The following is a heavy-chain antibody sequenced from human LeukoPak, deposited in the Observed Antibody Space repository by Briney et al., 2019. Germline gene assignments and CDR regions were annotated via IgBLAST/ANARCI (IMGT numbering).Heavy chain of an antibody. Sequence: GGSLRLSCAASGFTYSSYEMNWVRQAPGKGLEWVSYISSSGSTIYYADSVKGRFTISRDNAKNSLYLQMNSLRAGDTAVYYCAELGITMIGGVWGKGTTVTISS. CDR1: GFTYSSYE. CDR2: ISSSGSTI. J-gene: IGHJ6*04. D-gene: IGHD3-10*02. V-gene: IGHV3-48*03. CDR3: AELGITMIGGV.